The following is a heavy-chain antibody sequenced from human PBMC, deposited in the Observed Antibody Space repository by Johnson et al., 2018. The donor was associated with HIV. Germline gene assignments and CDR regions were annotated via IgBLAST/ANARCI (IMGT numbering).Heavy chain of an antibody. CDR2: LYSGGST. J-gene: IGHJ3*02. CDR3: VSREWELHAFDI. D-gene: IGHD1-26*01. CDR1: GFTVSSNY. V-gene: IGHV3-66*01. Sequence: VQLVESGGGLVQPGGSLRLSCAASGFTVSSNYMSWVRQAPGKGLEWVSVLYSGGSTYYADSVKGRFTISRDNSKNTLYRQMNSLRAEDTAVYYCVSREWELHAFDIWGQGTMVTVSS.